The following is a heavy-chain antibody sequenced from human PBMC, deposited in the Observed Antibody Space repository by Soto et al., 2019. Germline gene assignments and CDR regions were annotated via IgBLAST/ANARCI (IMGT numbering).Heavy chain of an antibody. CDR3: ARDSEDYYDSSGYYFDY. J-gene: IGHJ4*02. CDR1: GGSISSSNW. Sequence: SETLSLTCAVSGGSISSSNWWSWVRQPPGKGLEWIGEIYHSGSTNYNPSLKSRVTISVDKSKNKFSLKLSSVTAADTAVYYCARDSEDYYDSSGYYFDYWGQGTLVTVSS. V-gene: IGHV4-4*02. CDR2: IYHSGST. D-gene: IGHD3-22*01.